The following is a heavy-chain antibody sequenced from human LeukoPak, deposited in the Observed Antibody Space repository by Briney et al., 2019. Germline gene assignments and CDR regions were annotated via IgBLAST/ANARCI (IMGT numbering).Heavy chain of an antibody. D-gene: IGHD6-25*01. Sequence: GRSLRLSCTASGFTFGDYAMSWVRQAPGKGLEWVGFIRSKAYGGTTEYAASVKGRFTISRDDSKSIAYLQMNSLKTEDTAVYYCTAPGPGSSGDYYYGMDVWGKGTTVTVSS. J-gene: IGHJ6*04. CDR2: IRSKAYGGTT. V-gene: IGHV3-49*04. CDR3: TAPGPGSSGDYYYGMDV. CDR1: GFTFGDYA.